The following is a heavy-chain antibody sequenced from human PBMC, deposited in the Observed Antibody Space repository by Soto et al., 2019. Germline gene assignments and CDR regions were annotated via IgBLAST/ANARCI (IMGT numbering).Heavy chain of an antibody. CDR1: GGTFGNSA. D-gene: IGHD3-3*01. Sequence: QVQLVQSGAEVKKPGSSVNVSCKTSGGTFGNSAVTWVRQAPGQGLEWLGGIVPMFGTANYAQKFQGRVTSTAEESTLTAYMELNSLKTDDTAVYYCARDGDPQSAFWSGPLGGGRFDPWGQGTLVTVSS. V-gene: IGHV1-69*12. J-gene: IGHJ5*02. CDR2: IVPMFGTA. CDR3: ARDGDPQSAFWSGPLGGGRFDP.